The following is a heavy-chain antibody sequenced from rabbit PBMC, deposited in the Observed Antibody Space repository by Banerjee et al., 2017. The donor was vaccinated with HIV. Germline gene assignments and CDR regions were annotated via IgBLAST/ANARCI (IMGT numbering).Heavy chain of an antibody. J-gene: IGHJ4*01. V-gene: IGHV1S45*01. Sequence: ELVESGGGLVQPGESLKLSCKASGIDFSNVGISWVRQAPGKGPEWIACIYSGSSGRPYYASWAKGRFTISKASSTTVTLQMTSLTAADTATYFCARGLLIGDLWGPGTLV. CDR1: GIDFSNVG. CDR3: ARGLLIGDL. D-gene: IGHD4-2*01. CDR2: IYSGSSGRP.